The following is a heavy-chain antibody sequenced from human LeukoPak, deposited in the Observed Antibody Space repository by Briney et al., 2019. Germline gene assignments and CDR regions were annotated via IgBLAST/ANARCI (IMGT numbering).Heavy chain of an antibody. D-gene: IGHD1/OR15-1a*01. CDR1: GLTFSTYW. J-gene: IGHJ3*02. V-gene: IGHV3-74*01. CDR2: ISGDGSTT. CDR3: ASPYNGNMVFNI. Sequence: PGGSLRLSCAASGLTFSTYWMHWVRQAPGKGLVWVSRISGDGSTTSYADSVKGRFTISRDNAKNTVYLQVNSLRAEDTAVYYCASPYNGNMVFNIWGKGKRVTFSS.